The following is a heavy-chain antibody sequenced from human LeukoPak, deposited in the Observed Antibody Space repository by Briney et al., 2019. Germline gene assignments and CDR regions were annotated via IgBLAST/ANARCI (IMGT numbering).Heavy chain of an antibody. J-gene: IGHJ5*02. CDR1: GFTFDDYA. Sequence: PGGSLRLSCAASGFTFDDYAMHWVRQAPGKGLEWLSLITWDGGYTYYADSVEGRFTISRDNSKNSLYLQMNSLRAEDTAVYYCARESESITIFGVSNWFDPWGQGTLVTVSS. CDR3: ARESESITIFGVSNWFDP. D-gene: IGHD3-3*01. V-gene: IGHV3-43D*03. CDR2: ITWDGGYT.